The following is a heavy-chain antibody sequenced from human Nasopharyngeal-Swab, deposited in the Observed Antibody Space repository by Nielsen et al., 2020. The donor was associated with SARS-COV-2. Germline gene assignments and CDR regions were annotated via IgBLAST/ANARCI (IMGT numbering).Heavy chain of an antibody. CDR2: ISGSGDTT. CDR1: GFTFSNYA. D-gene: IGHD2-21*01. J-gene: IGHJ6*02. Sequence: GGSLRLSCAVSGFTFSNYAMSWVRQAPGKGLEWVSIISGSGDTTYYADSVKDRFTISRDNSKNTLYLQTNSLRVEDTAVYYCAKAPYLRGLDVWGQGTTVTVSS. CDR3: AKAPYLRGLDV. V-gene: IGHV3-23*01.